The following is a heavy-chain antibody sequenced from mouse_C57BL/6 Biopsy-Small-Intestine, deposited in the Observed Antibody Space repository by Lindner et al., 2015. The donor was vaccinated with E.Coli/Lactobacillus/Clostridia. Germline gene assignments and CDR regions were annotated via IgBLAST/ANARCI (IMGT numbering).Heavy chain of an antibody. CDR3: AREKDYYYGSSLDY. J-gene: IGHJ2*01. V-gene: IGHV1-54*01. Sequence: VQLQESGAELVRPGTSVKVSCKASGYAFTNYLIEWLKQRPGQGLEWIGVINPGSGGTYYNEKFKGKATLTADKSSSTAYMELRSLTSEDSAVYFCAREKDYYYGSSLDYWGQGTTLTVSS. CDR1: GYAFTNYL. D-gene: IGHD1-1*01. CDR2: INPGSGGT.